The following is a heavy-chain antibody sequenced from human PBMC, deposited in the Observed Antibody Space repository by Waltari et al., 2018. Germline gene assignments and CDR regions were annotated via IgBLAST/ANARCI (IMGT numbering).Heavy chain of an antibody. CDR3: ARAGRYYDFWSGGWFDP. CDR1: GGSISSYY. J-gene: IGHJ5*02. Sequence: QVQLPESGPGLVKPSETLSLTCPVSGGSISSYYWCWIRPPPGKGLEWIGYIYYSGSTNYNPSLKSRVTISVDTSKNQFSLKLSSVTAADTAVYYCARAGRYYDFWSGGWFDPWGQGTLVTVSS. D-gene: IGHD3-3*01. V-gene: IGHV4-59*01. CDR2: IYYSGST.